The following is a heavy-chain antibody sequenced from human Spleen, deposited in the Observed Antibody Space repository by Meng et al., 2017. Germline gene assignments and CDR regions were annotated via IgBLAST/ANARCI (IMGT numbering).Heavy chain of an antibody. CDR3: SGHVDY. Sequence: GESLKISCAASGFVFSNAWMTWVRQAPGKGLEWIGRMKSNVDDRTVDYAAAVKGRFFISSDDSENTFYLQMNGLKTADSSVYYCSGHVDYWGHGTLVTVSS. V-gene: IGHV3-15*01. CDR2: MKSNVDDRTV. CDR1: GFVFSNAW. J-gene: IGHJ4*01.